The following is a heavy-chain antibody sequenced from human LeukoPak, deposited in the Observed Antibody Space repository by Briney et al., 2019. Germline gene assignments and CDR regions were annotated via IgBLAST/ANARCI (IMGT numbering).Heavy chain of an antibody. Sequence: GGSLRLSCAASGFTFSSYSMNWVRQAPGKGLEWVSLISRGGDVTYYADSVKGRFTISRDSSKNTLYLQMHSPRAEDTAVYYCAARPGEVAVPYDYWGQGTLVTVSS. V-gene: IGHV3-23*01. D-gene: IGHD2-15*01. J-gene: IGHJ4*02. CDR1: GFTFSSYS. CDR2: ISRGGDVT. CDR3: AARPGEVAVPYDY.